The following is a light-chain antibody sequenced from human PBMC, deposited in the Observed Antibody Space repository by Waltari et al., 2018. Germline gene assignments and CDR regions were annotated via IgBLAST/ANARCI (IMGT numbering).Light chain of an antibody. CDR1: SSDIGGYNY. CDR3: SSYADSNNLV. J-gene: IGLJ2*01. CDR2: EVS. Sequence: QSALTQPPSASGSPGQSVTISCTGTSSDIGGYNYVSWYQQHPGKAPKLMIYEVSKRPSAVPDRFSGSKSGNTASLTVSGLQAEDEADYYCSSYADSNNLVFGGGTKLTVL. V-gene: IGLV2-8*01.